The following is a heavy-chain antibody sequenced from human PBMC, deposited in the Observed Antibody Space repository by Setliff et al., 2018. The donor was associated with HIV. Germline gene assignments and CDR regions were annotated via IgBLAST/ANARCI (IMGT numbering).Heavy chain of an antibody. J-gene: IGHJ4*02. V-gene: IGHV1-2*02. CDR1: GYTFTGYD. D-gene: IGHD3-16*02. Sequence: GASVKVSCKASGYTFTGYDMHWVRQAPGQGLEWMGWINPNSGVTNYAQKFQGRVTMTRDRSISTAYMELSSLRSDDTAVYYCARDVTKDMITFGEVIVTSRGYFDSWGQGTLVTVSS. CDR2: INPNSGVT. CDR3: ARDVTKDMITFGEVIVTSRGYFDS.